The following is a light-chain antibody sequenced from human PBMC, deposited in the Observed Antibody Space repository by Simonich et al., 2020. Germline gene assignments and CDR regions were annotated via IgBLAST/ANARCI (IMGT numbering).Light chain of an antibody. CDR1: SSDVGGYNY. V-gene: IGLV2-14*03. Sequence: QSALTQPASVSGSPGQSITISCTGTSSDVGGYNYVSWYQQHPGKAPKLMIYDVSTRPPGVSNRFSGATSGNTASLTISGLQAEDEADYYCSSYTSSSTRVFGGGTKLTVL. CDR3: SSYTSSSTRV. CDR2: DVS. J-gene: IGLJ3*02.